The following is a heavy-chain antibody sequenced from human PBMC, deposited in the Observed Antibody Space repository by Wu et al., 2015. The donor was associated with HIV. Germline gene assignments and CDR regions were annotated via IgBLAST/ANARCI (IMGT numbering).Heavy chain of an antibody. V-gene: IGHV1-46*01. CDR2: INPSENRV. J-gene: IGHJ5*02. D-gene: IGHD3-10*01. CDR3: ATVFFPTGSHGWSYFFDP. CDR1: GYTFTTYY. Sequence: QVQLVQSGAEVKKPGASVKVSCKASGYTFTTYYIHWVRQAHGQGLEWVGVINPSENRVSYAQTFQGRVTMTRDTSTNTVYMELRSLKSEDTAIYYCATVFFPTGSHGWSYFFDPWGQGTLVTVSS.